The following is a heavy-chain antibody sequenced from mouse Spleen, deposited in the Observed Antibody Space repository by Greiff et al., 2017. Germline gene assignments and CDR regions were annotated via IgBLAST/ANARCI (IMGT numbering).Heavy chain of an antibody. CDR1: GFSLTSYG. D-gene: IGHD1-1*01. CDR2: IWSGGST. J-gene: IGHJ3*01. V-gene: IGHV2-2*01. CDR3: ARMGYYGSSSWFDY. Sequence: QVQLQQSGPGLVQPSQSLSITCTVSGFSLTSYGVHWVRQSPGKGLEWLGVIWSGGSTDYNAAFISRLSISKDNSKSQVFFKMNSLQADDTAIYYCARMGYYGSSSWFDYWGQGTLVTVSA.